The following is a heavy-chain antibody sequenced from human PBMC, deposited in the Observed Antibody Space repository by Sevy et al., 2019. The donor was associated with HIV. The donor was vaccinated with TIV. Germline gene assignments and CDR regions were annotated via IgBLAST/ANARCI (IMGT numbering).Heavy chain of an antibody. CDR2: IYYSGST. Sequence: SQTLSLTCTVSGGSISSYYWSWIRQPPGKGLEWIGHIYYSGSTNYNPSLKSRVTISVDTSKNQFSLKLSSVTAADTAVYYCARVGLWGMWFYYMDVWGKGTTVTVSS. D-gene: IGHD2-21*01. J-gene: IGHJ6*03. V-gene: IGHV4-59*01. CDR3: ARVGLWGMWFYYMDV. CDR1: GGSISSYY.